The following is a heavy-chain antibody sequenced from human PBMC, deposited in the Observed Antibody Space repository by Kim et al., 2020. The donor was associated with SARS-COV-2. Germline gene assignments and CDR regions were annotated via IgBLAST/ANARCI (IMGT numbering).Heavy chain of an antibody. D-gene: IGHD1-7*01. CDR2: INPNSGGT. Sequence: ASVKVSCKASGYTFTGYYMHWVRQAPGQGLEWMGWINPNSGGTNYAQKFQGRVTMTRDTSISTAYMELSRLRSDDTAVYYCARWETGTTCFDYWGQGTLVTVSS. CDR1: GYTFTGYY. V-gene: IGHV1-2*02. CDR3: ARWETGTTCFDY. J-gene: IGHJ4*02.